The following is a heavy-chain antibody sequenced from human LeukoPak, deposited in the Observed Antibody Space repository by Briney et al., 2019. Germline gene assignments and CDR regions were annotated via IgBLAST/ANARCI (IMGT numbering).Heavy chain of an antibody. CDR1: GFTFSSYA. Sequence: PGGSLRLSCAASGFTFSSYAMSWVRQAPGKGLEWVSAISGSGGSTYYADSVKGRFTISRDNSKNTLYLQMNSLRAEDTAVYYCAERQYYYDSSGYSQYYYYGMDVWGQGTTVTVSS. J-gene: IGHJ6*02. CDR2: ISGSGGST. V-gene: IGHV3-23*01. D-gene: IGHD3-22*01. CDR3: AERQYYYDSSGYSQYYYYGMDV.